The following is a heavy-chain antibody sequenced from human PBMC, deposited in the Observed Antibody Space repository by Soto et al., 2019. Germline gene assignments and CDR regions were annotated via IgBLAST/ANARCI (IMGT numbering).Heavy chain of an antibody. V-gene: IGHV3-23*01. J-gene: IGHJ4*02. CDR3: AKEGARYSWTYYDY. Sequence: EVQLLESGGGLVQPGGSLRLSCAASGFTFSSYAMSWVRQAPGKGLEWVSVISGSGGSAYYAVSVKGRFTISRDNSKNTLYLQMNSLRAEDTAVYYCAKEGARYSWTYYDYWGQGTLVTVSS. CDR1: GFTFSSYA. D-gene: IGHD1-26*01. CDR2: ISGSGGSA.